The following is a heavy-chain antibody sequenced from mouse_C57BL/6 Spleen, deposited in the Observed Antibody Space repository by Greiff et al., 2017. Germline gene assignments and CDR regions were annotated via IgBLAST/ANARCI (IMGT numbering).Heavy chain of an antibody. D-gene: IGHD1-1*01. CDR2: IDPSDSYT. CDR3: ARGDYGSSLRRYFDV. Sequence: QVQLQQPGAELVMPGASVKLSCKASGYTFTSYWMHWVKQRPGQGLEWIGEIDPSDSYTNYNQKFKGKSTLTVDKSSSTAYMQLSSLTSEDSAVYYCARGDYGSSLRRYFDVGGTGTTVTVSS. CDR1: GYTFTSYW. J-gene: IGHJ1*03. V-gene: IGHV1-69*01.